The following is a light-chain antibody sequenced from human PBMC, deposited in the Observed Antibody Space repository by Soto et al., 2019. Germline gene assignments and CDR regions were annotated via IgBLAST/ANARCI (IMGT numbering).Light chain of an antibody. CDR3: QQYGSSPMYT. V-gene: IGKV3-20*01. CDR2: GAS. CDR1: QSVSSSY. Sequence: EIVLTQSPGTLSLSPGERATLSCRASQSVSSSYLACYQQKPGQAPRLLIYGASGRATGIPDRFSGSGSGTDFTLPISRLEPEDFAVYYCQQYGSSPMYTFGQGTKLEIK. J-gene: IGKJ2*01.